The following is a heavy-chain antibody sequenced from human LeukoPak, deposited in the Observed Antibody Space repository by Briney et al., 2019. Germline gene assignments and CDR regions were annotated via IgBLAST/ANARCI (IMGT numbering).Heavy chain of an antibody. CDR2: INHSGST. D-gene: IGHD1-26*01. Sequence: PSETLSLTCAVYGGSFSGYYWSWIRQPPGKGLEWIGEINHSGSTNYNPSLKSRVTISVDTSKNQFSLKLSSVTAADTAVYYCARGQDSGYIDYWGQGTLVTVFS. CDR1: GGSFSGYY. CDR3: ARGQDSGYIDY. V-gene: IGHV4-34*01. J-gene: IGHJ4*02.